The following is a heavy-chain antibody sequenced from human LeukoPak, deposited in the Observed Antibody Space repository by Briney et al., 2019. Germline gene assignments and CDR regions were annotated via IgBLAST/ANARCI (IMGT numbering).Heavy chain of an antibody. J-gene: IGHJ4*02. CDR1: GFTFDDYA. Sequence: GGSLRLSCAASGFTFDDYAMHWVRQAPGKGLEWVSGISWNSGSIGYADSVKGRFTISRDNAKNSLYLQMNSLRAEDMALYYCAKDIRKDYYDSRGLFDYWGRGTLVTVSS. CDR2: ISWNSGSI. V-gene: IGHV3-9*03. D-gene: IGHD3-22*01. CDR3: AKDIRKDYYDSRGLFDY.